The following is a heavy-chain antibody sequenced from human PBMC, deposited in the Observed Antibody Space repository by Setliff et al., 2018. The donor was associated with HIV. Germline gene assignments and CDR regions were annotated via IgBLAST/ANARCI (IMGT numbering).Heavy chain of an antibody. CDR1: GGSISSGSNY. J-gene: IGHJ3*01. CDR2: IYTSGST. CDR3: ARHNCGTTACYGVVV. D-gene: IGHD2-2*01. V-gene: IGHV4-61*02. Sequence: PSETLSLTCTVSGGSISSGSNYWSWIRQPAGKGLEWIGRIYTSGSTNYNPSLKSRVTISVDTSNNQFSLKLSSVTAADTAVYYCARHNCGTTACYGVVVWGQGTMVTVSS.